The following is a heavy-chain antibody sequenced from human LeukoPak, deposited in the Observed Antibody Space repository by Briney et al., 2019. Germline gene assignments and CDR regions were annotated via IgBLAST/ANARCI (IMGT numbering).Heavy chain of an antibody. CDR3: ARHSGTYFNY. J-gene: IGHJ4*02. D-gene: IGHD1-26*01. V-gene: IGHV3-11*04. Sequence: GGSLRLSCAASGFTFNDYYMTWIRQAPGKGLEWISYISGSGDNIYYVDSVKGRFTISRDNAKNSLYLQMNSLRAEDTAVYYCARHSGTYFNYWGQGTLVTVSS. CDR1: GFTFNDYY. CDR2: ISGSGDNI.